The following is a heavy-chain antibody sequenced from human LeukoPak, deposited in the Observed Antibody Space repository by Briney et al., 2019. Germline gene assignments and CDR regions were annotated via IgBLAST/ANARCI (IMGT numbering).Heavy chain of an antibody. CDR2: INSDETAT. V-gene: IGHV3-74*01. CDR3: ARGPYANWFDP. Sequence: GGSLRLSCAASGFTLTSYWMHWVRQAPGKGLVWVSRINSDETATTYADSVKGRFTISRDNAKNTLYLQMNSLRAEDTAVYYCARGPYANWFDPWGQGTLVTVSS. J-gene: IGHJ5*02. CDR1: GFTLTSYW. D-gene: IGHD3-16*01.